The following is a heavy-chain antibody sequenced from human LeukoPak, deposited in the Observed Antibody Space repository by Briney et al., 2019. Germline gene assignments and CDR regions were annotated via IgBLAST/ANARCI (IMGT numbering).Heavy chain of an antibody. D-gene: IGHD6-19*01. Sequence: SETLSLTCAVYGGSFSGYYWSWIRQPPGKGLEWIGEINHSGSTNYNPSLKSRVTMSVDTSENQFSLKLSSVTAADTAVYYCARDSSGWSYFDYWGQGTLVTVSS. CDR1: GGSFSGYY. CDR2: INHSGST. V-gene: IGHV4-34*01. J-gene: IGHJ4*02. CDR3: ARDSSGWSYFDY.